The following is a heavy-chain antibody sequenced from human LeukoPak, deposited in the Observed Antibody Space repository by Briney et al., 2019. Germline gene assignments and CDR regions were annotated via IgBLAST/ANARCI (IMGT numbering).Heavy chain of an antibody. CDR3: ARAGGSYYGD. V-gene: IGHV3-74*01. J-gene: IGHJ4*02. CDR2: INSDGSST. D-gene: IGHD1-26*01. Sequence: PGGSLRLSCAVSGFTFSSSWMHWVRQAPGKGLVWASHINSDGSSTNYADSVKGRFTISRDNAKNTLYLQMNSLRVEDTAVYYCARAGGSYYGDWGQGTLVTVSS. CDR1: GFTFSSSW.